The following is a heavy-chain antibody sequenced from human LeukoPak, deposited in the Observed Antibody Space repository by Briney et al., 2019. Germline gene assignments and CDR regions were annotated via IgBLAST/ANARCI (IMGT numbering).Heavy chain of an antibody. Sequence: PGGSLRLSCAASGFSFSDYAMDWVRQAPGKGLEWVSAISSNSAYIFYADSVEGRFTISRDNAKSSVYLQMNSLRAEDTAVYYCARDRRDTGGIDYWGQGTLVTVSS. CDR1: GFSFSDYA. V-gene: IGHV3-21*04. CDR2: ISSNSAYI. D-gene: IGHD1-14*01. CDR3: ARDRRDTGGIDY. J-gene: IGHJ4*02.